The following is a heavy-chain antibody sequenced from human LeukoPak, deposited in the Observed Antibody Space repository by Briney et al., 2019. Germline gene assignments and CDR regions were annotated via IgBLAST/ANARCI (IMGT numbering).Heavy chain of an antibody. CDR3: ELQSNRAYCSSTSCQNFDY. J-gene: IGHJ4*02. CDR2: FDPEDGET. Sequence: ASVKVSCKVSGYTLTELSMHWVRQAPGKGREWMGGFDPEDGETIYAQKFQGRVTMTEDTSTDTAYMELSSLRSEDTAVYYCELQSNRAYCSSTSCQNFDYWGQGTLVTVSS. D-gene: IGHD2-2*01. V-gene: IGHV1-24*01. CDR1: GYTLTELS.